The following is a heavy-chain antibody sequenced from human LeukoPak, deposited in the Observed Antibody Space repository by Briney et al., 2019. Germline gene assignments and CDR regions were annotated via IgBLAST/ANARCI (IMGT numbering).Heavy chain of an antibody. CDR1: VLTFHGYD. D-gene: IGHD3-22*01. V-gene: IGHV3-23*01. Sequence: GGSLSLFCGPSVLTFHGYDMHCVRGSRGKARVGVTTFSCSGCNTCYADYVKEQFTISRENSKNTLNLQMNSLRAEETAVYYGAKDKAYYDSSGSYNVGRYFDYWRQGTLVSVSS. CDR3: AKDKAYYDSSGSYNVGRYFDY. J-gene: IGHJ4*02. CDR2: FSCSGCNT.